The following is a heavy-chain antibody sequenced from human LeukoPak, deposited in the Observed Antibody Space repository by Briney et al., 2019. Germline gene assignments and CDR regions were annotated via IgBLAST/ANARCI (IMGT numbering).Heavy chain of an antibody. CDR3: ARVGVSGYYESSGYYHPYFDY. CDR2: IIPIFGTA. Sequence: SVKVSCKASGGTFSSYAISWVRQAPGQGLEWMGGIIPIFGTANYAQKFQGRVTITADESTSTAYMDLSSLRSEDTAVYYCARVGVSGYYESSGYYHPYFDYWGQGTLVTVSS. D-gene: IGHD3-22*01. V-gene: IGHV1-69*13. J-gene: IGHJ4*02. CDR1: GGTFSSYA.